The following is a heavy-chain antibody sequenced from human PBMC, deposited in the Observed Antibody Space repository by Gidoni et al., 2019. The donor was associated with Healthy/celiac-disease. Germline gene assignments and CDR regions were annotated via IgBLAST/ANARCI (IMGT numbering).Heavy chain of an antibody. Sequence: QVQLVQSGAEVKKPGASVKVSCKASGYTFTGYYMHWVRQAPGQGLEWMGWINPNSGGTNYAQKFQGWVTMTSDTSISTAYMELSRLRSDDTAVYYCARDTNYGDYDFDYWGQGTLVTVSS. CDR1: GYTFTGYY. V-gene: IGHV1-2*04. CDR3: ARDTNYGDYDFDY. J-gene: IGHJ4*02. D-gene: IGHD4-17*01. CDR2: INPNSGGT.